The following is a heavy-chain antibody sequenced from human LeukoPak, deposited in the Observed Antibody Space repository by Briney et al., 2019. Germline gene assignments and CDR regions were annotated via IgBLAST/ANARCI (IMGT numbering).Heavy chain of an antibody. J-gene: IGHJ4*02. V-gene: IGHV4-38-2*02. D-gene: IGHD6-13*01. CDR1: GYSISSGYY. CDR3: ARLIGNSWLDY. CDR2: IYHSGST. Sequence: SETLSLTCTVSGYSISSGYYWGWIRQPPGKGLEWIGSIYHSGSTYYNPSLKSRVTISVDTSKNQVSLQLNSVTPEDTAVYYCARLIGNSWLDYWGQGTLVTVSS.